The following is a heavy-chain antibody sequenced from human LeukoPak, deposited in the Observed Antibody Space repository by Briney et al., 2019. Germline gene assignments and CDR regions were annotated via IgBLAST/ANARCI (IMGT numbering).Heavy chain of an antibody. D-gene: IGHD3-3*01. Sequence: ASVKVSCKASGYTFTSYDINWVRQATGQGLEWMGWMNSNSGNTGYAQKFQGRVTMTRNTSISTAYMELSSLRSEDTAVYYCARANDFWSGYYYYYYMDVWGKGTTVTVSS. V-gene: IGHV1-8*01. CDR1: GYTFTSYD. J-gene: IGHJ6*03. CDR2: MNSNSGNT. CDR3: ARANDFWSGYYYYYYMDV.